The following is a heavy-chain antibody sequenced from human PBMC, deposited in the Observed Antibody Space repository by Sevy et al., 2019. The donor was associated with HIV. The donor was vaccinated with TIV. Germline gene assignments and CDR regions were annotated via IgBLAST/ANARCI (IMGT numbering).Heavy chain of an antibody. CDR2: IYTSGST. Sequence: SETLSLTCTVSGGSISSYYWSWIRQPAGKGLEWVGRIYTSGSTNYNPSLKNRVTMSVDTSKNQFSLKLSSVTAADTAVYYCAIRGYSGYDYENDAFDIWGQGTMVTVSS. V-gene: IGHV4-4*07. J-gene: IGHJ3*02. CDR1: GGSISSYY. D-gene: IGHD5-12*01. CDR3: AIRGYSGYDYENDAFDI.